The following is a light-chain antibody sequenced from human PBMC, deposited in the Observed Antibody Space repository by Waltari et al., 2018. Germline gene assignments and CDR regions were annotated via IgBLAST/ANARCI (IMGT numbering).Light chain of an antibody. CDR1: SSDVGSYNL. Sequence: QSALTQPASVSGSPGQSITISCTGTSSDVGSYNLVTCYQQHPGKAPKLMIDEGSKRPSGVSNRLSGAKSGNTASLTISGLQAEDEADYYCCSYAGSSTSVVFGGGTKLTVL. CDR2: EGS. V-gene: IGLV2-23*01. CDR3: CSYAGSSTSVV. J-gene: IGLJ2*01.